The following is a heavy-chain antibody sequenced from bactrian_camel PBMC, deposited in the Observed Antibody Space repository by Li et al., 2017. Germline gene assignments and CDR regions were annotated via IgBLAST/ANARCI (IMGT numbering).Heavy chain of an antibody. CDR3: AADRRLPWTCSVSTIALEY. Sequence: HVQLVESGGGSVQPGGSLRLSCEASGDMYISYCLGWFRQAPGKEREGVAAIDDDGSTTYADSVKGRFTISTDNGKNKLYLEMATLEPEDTAMYSCAADRRLPWTCSVSTIALEYWGQGTQVTVS. D-gene: IGHD1*01. V-gene: IGHV3S53*01. J-gene: IGHJ4*01. CDR1: GDMYISYC. CDR2: IDDDGST.